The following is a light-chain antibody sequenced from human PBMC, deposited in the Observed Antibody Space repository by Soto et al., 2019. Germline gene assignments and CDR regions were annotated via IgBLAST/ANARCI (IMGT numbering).Light chain of an antibody. CDR2: DAS. V-gene: IGKV3-11*01. CDR3: QQRSSWA. J-gene: IGKJ5*01. Sequence: EIVLTQSPGTLSLSPGERATLSCRASQSVSSYLAWYQQKPGQAPRLLIYDASSRATDIPARFSGSGSGTDFTLTISSLEPEDFAVYYCQQRSSWAFGQGTRLEIK. CDR1: QSVSSY.